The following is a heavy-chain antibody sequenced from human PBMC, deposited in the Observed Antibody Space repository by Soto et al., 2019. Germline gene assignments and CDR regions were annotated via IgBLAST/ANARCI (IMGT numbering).Heavy chain of an antibody. CDR3: ARDPVRSRELMNWFDP. J-gene: IGHJ5*02. D-gene: IGHD1-26*01. CDR2: IWYDGSNK. V-gene: IGHV3-33*01. CDR1: GFTFSSYG. Sequence: GGSLRLSCAASGFTFSSYGMHWVRQAPGKGLEWVAVIWYDGSNKYYADSVKGRFTISRDNSKNTLYLQMNSLRAEDTAVYYCARDPVRSRELMNWFDPWGQGTLVTVSS.